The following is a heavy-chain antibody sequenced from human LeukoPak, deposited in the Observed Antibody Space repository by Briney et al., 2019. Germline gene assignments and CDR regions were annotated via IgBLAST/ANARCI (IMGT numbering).Heavy chain of an antibody. D-gene: IGHD3-22*01. CDR1: GDNFNTYW. J-gene: IGHJ1*01. V-gene: IGHV5-51*01. Sequence: GGSLQISCQGSGDNFNTYWIGWVRQVPGKGLEWMGIIYPGDYDTRYSPSFEGQVTISADKSISTAYLQWSSLKASDTAMYYCAGRDSGGYWYFQHWRQGTLVAV. CDR2: IYPGDYDT. CDR3: AGRDSGGYWYFQH.